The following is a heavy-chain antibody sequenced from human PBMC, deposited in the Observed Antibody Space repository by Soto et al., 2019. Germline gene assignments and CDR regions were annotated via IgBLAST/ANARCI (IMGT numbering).Heavy chain of an antibody. CDR1: GGSISSGGYY. Sequence: QVQLQESGPGLVKPSQTLSLTCTVSGGSISSGGYYWSWIRQPPGKGLEWLGYIYYSGSTYYNPSLKRRVTISVDTSKNQFSLKLSSVTAADTAVYYCARGDRYSYGPGCVDVWGRGTTVPVSS. V-gene: IGHV4-31*03. J-gene: IGHJ6*01. CDR2: IYYSGST. D-gene: IGHD5-18*01. CDR3: ARGDRYSYGPGCVDV.